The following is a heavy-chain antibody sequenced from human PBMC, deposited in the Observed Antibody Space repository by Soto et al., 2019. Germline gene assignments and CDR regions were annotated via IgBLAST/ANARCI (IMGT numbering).Heavy chain of an antibody. J-gene: IGHJ4*02. CDR3: ARLIELLFDY. D-gene: IGHD1-26*01. V-gene: IGHV4-39*01. CDR2: IYYSGST. Sequence: QLQLQESGPGLVKPSETLSLTCTVSGGSISSSSYYWGWIRQPPGKGLEWIGSIYYSGSTYYNPYLKIRVTMSVDTSKNQFALKLSSVTAPDTAVYYCARLIELLFDYWGQGTLVTVSS. CDR1: GGSISSSSYY.